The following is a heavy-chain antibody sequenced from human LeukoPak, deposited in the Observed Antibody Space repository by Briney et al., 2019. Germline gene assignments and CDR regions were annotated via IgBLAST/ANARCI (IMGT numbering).Heavy chain of an antibody. CDR1: GGSVSSSSYY. Sequence: SETLSLTCTVSGGSVSSSSYYWGWIRQPPGEGLEWIGSIYYSGSTYYNPSLKSRVTISVDTSKNQFSLKLSSVTAADTAVYYCARRGLTVNWFDPWGQGTLVTVSS. CDR2: IYYSGST. V-gene: IGHV4-39*01. CDR3: ARRGLTVNWFDP. J-gene: IGHJ5*02. D-gene: IGHD4-11*01.